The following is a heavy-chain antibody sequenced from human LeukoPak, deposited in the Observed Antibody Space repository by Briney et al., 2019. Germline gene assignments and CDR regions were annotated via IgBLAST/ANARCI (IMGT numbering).Heavy chain of an antibody. V-gene: IGHV4-34*01. D-gene: IGHD5-18*01. J-gene: IGHJ3*02. Sequence: SETLPLTCAVYGGSFSGYYWSWIRQPPGKGLEWIGEINHSGSTNYNPSLKSRVTISVDTSKNQFSLRLSSVTAADTAVYYCARGGYSYGFKAFDIWGQGTKVTVSS. CDR1: GGSFSGYY. CDR3: ARGGYSYGFKAFDI. CDR2: INHSGST.